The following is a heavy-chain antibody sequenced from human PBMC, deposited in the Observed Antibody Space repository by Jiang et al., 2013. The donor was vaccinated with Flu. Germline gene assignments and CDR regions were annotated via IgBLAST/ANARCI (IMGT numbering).Heavy chain of an antibody. J-gene: IGHJ4*02. CDR3: ARDVPVVAVSFQDY. CDR2: SALTMVT. D-gene: IGHD6-19*01. CDR1: GYTLAIMV. V-gene: IGHV1-18*01. Sequence: SVTLSCKASGYTLAIMVSPGCDRPLDKGLSGWDGSALTMVTQTLQRKIKGRVTMTTDTSTSTAYMELRSLRYDDAAIYYCARDVPVVAVSFQDYGGQGTLVTVSS.